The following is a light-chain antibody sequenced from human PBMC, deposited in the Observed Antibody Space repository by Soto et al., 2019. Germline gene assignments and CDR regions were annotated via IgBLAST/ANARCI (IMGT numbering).Light chain of an antibody. J-gene: IGLJ1*01. V-gene: IGLV2-8*01. CDR3: SSYAGSSNV. CDR1: SSDVGAYDY. CDR2: EVN. Sequence: QSVLTQPPSASGSPGQSVTISCTGTSSDVGAYDYVSWYQQHPGKAPKLMIYEVNKRPSGVPDRFSGSKSGNTASLTVSGLQAEYEADYYCSSYAGSSNVFGTGTKVTVL.